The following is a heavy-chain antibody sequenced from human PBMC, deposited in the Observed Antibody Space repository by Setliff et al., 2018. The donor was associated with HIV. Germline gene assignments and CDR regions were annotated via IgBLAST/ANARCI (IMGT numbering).Heavy chain of an antibody. CDR1: GGTFSSYA. V-gene: IGHV1-69*10. J-gene: IGHJ6*03. Sequence: RASVKVSCKASGGTFSSYAISWVRQVPGQGLEWMGGIIPFLGIAASAQKFQDRVTFTTDESASTAYMELSYLNTEDAAVYYCARAGHRAAGNILDYYYYMDVWGKGTTVTVSS. CDR3: ARAGHRAAGNILDYYYYMDV. D-gene: IGHD6-13*01. CDR2: IIPFLGIA.